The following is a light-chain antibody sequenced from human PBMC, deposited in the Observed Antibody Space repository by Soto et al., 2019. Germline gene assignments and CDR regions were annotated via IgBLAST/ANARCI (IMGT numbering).Light chain of an antibody. CDR1: KLGDKY. CDR3: QAWDSSTVV. CDR2: QDS. Sequence: SYELTEPPSVSVSPGRTASITCSGDKLGDKYACWYQQKPGQSPVLVIYQDSKRPSGIPERFSGSNSGNTATLTISGTPAMDEADYYCQAWDSSTVVFGGGTELTVL. V-gene: IGLV3-1*01. J-gene: IGLJ2*01.